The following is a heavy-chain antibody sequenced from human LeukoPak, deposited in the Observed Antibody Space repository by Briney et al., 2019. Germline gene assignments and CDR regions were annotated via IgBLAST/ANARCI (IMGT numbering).Heavy chain of an antibody. J-gene: IGHJ4*02. D-gene: IGHD3-3*01. CDR1: GFTFSSYG. Sequence: GGSLRLSCAASGFTFSSYGMHWVRQAPGKGLEWVAVIWYDGSNKYYADSVKGRFTISRDNSKNTLYLQMNSLRAEDTAVYYCAKDVLRFLEWLPDYWGQGTLVTVSS. CDR3: AKDVLRFLEWLPDY. CDR2: IWYDGSNK. V-gene: IGHV3-33*06.